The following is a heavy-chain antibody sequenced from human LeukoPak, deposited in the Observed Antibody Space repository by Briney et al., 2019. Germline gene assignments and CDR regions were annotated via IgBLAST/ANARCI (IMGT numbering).Heavy chain of an antibody. J-gene: IGHJ3*02. CDR2: ISGSGGST. CDR1: GFTFSSNV. Sequence: GGSLRLSCAASGFTFSSNVMSWVRQAPGKGLEWVSGISGSGGSTYYADSVKGRFTISRDNSKNTLYLQMNSLRAEDTAVYYCARDLGAGLGEAFDIWGQGTMVTVSS. CDR3: ARDLGAGLGEAFDI. V-gene: IGHV3-23*01. D-gene: IGHD3-16*01.